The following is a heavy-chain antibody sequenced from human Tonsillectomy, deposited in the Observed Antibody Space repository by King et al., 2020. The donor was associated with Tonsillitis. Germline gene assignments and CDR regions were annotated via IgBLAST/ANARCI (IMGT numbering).Heavy chain of an antibody. CDR3: ARAGGNWGGLVYYYSYYGMDV. D-gene: IGHD7-27*01. CDR1: GGSISSGGYS. Sequence: QLQESGPGLVKPSQTLSLTCVVSGGSISSGGYSWSWIRQPPGKGLEWIGYIYYSGSTYYNPSLKSRVTISIGTSMNQFSLKLSSVTAADTAVDYCARAGGNWGGLVYYYSYYGMDVWGQGTTVTVSS. J-gene: IGHJ6*02. V-gene: IGHV4-30-4*07. CDR2: IYYSGST.